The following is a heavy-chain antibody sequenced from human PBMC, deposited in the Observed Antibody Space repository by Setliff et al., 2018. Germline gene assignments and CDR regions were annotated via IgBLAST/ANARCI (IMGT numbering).Heavy chain of an antibody. CDR1: GGSISSGSYY. Sequence: ETLSLTCSVSGGSISSGSYYWGWIRQSPGKGLEWIGSMYYSGSTYYNPSLKGRVTLSVDTTKNQFSLKLTSMTAADTAVYFCARHLLVQGAYHFDYWGQGSPVTVSS. V-gene: IGHV4-39*01. D-gene: IGHD3-10*01. CDR2: MYYSGST. CDR3: ARHLLVQGAYHFDY. J-gene: IGHJ4*02.